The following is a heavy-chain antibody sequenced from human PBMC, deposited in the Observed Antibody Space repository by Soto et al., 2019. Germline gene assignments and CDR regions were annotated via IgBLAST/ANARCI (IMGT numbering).Heavy chain of an antibody. CDR1: GYTFTSYA. D-gene: IGHD6-6*01. Sequence: ASVKVSCKASGYTFTSYAMHWVRQAPRQRLEWMGWINAGNGNTKYSQKFQGRVTITRDTSASTAYMELSSLRSEDTAVYYCARVALPYSSSVGYFDYWGQGTLVTVSS. CDR3: ARVALPYSSSVGYFDY. CDR2: INAGNGNT. V-gene: IGHV1-3*01. J-gene: IGHJ4*02.